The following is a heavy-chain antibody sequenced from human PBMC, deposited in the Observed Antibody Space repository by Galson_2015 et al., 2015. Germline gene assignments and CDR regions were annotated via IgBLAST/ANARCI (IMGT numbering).Heavy chain of an antibody. D-gene: IGHD3-10*01. Sequence: ETLSLTCAVSGGSISSSNWWSWVRQPPGKGLEWIGEIYHSGSTNYNPSLKSRVTISVDKSKNQFSLKLSSVTAADTAVYYCARTYVSGSYLPPAFDYWGQGTLVTVSS. J-gene: IGHJ4*02. CDR3: ARTYVSGSYLPPAFDY. V-gene: IGHV4-4*02. CDR2: IYHSGST. CDR1: GGSISSSNW.